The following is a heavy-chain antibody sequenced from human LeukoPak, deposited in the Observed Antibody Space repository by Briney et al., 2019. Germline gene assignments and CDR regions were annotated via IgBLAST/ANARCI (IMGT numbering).Heavy chain of an antibody. CDR2: INQDGGET. CDR3: ARAATTGTTDY. D-gene: IGHD1-1*01. J-gene: IGHJ4*02. CDR1: GFTFSNYW. V-gene: IGHV3-7*01. Sequence: PGGSLRLSCVASGFTFSNYWMSWVRLVPGKGLEWVANINQDGGETYYVDSVQGRFTISRDNAKNSLYLQMNSLRAEDTALYSCARAATTGTTDYWGQGTLLTVSS.